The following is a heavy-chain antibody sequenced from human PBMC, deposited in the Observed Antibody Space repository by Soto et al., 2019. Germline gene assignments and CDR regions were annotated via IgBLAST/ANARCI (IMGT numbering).Heavy chain of an antibody. CDR3: ARDIVVGTPAIPLPFYPYDGTDV. CDR1: GGTFSSYA. Sequence: ASVKVSCKASGGTFSSYAISWVRQAPGQGLEWMGGIIPINGKTHYAHKFQGRVTLTTDTSTATAYIELRSLRSDDTAVYYCARDIVVGTPAIPLPFYPYDGTDVWGQGTTVTVSS. V-gene: IGHV1-18*01. CDR2: IIPINGKT. J-gene: IGHJ6*02. D-gene: IGHD2-2*02.